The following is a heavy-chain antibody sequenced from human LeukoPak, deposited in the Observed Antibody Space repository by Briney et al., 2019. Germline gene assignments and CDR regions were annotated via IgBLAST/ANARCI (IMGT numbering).Heavy chain of an antibody. CDR2: INWNGGST. CDR1: GFTFDDYG. Sequence: PGGSLRLSCAASGFTFDDYGMSWVRQAPGKGLQWVSTINWNGGSTGYADSVKGRFIISRDNAKSSLDLQMNSLRAEDTALYYCARDSPYYYGSGNFDAFDIWGQGTMVTVSS. CDR3: ARDSPYYYGSGNFDAFDI. V-gene: IGHV3-20*04. D-gene: IGHD3-10*01. J-gene: IGHJ3*02.